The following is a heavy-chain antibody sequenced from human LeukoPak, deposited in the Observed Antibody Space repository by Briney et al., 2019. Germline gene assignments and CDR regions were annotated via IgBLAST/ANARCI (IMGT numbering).Heavy chain of an antibody. V-gene: IGHV4-59*08. D-gene: IGHD6-13*01. CDR1: GGSISSYY. Sequence: PSETLSLTCTVSGGSISSYYWSWIRQPPGKGLEWIGYIYYSGSTNYNPSLKSRVTISVDTSKNQFSLKLSSVTVADTAVYYCARHTRAAAGKRPTQVWFDPWGQGTLVTVSS. J-gene: IGHJ5*02. CDR3: ARHTRAAAGKRPTQVWFDP. CDR2: IYYSGST.